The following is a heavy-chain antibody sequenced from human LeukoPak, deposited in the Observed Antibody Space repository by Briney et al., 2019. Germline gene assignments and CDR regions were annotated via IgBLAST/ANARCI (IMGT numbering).Heavy chain of an antibody. CDR1: GFTFSSYS. D-gene: IGHD1-7*01. J-gene: IGHJ4*02. CDR3: ARCITGTTGAHGY. Sequence: GGSLRLSCVASGFTFSSYSMNWVRQAPGKGLEWVSSISSSSSYIYYADSVKGRFTISRDNAKNSLYLQMNSLRAEDTAVYYCARCITGTTGAHGYWGQGTLVTVSS. V-gene: IGHV3-21*01. CDR2: ISSSSSYI.